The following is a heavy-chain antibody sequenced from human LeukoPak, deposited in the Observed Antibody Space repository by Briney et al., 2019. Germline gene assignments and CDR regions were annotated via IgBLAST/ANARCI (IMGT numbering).Heavy chain of an antibody. CDR1: GFTFTSYA. CDR2: ISGNGGST. V-gene: IGHV3-23*01. CDR3: AKASAGNFAY. Sequence: GGSLRLSCAASGFTFTSYAMAWVRQAPGKGLESVSSISGNGGSTYYADSVKGRFTISRDNSKNTLYLQMNSLRAEDTAVYYCAKASAGNFAYWGQGTLVTVSS. D-gene: IGHD6-13*01. J-gene: IGHJ4*02.